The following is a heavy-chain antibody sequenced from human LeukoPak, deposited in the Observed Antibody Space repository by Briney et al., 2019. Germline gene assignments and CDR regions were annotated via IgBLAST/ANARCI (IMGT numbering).Heavy chain of an antibody. D-gene: IGHD3-10*01. CDR2: INTNTGNP. J-gene: IGHJ5*02. CDR1: GYTFTSYA. CDR3: ARDREVLWFGELLFLASLGHKNWFDP. Sequence: ASVKVSFKASGYTFTSYAMNWVRQAPGQGLEWMGWINTNTGNPTYAQGFTGRFVFSLDTSVSTAYLQISSLKAEDTAVYYCARDREVLWFGELLFLASLGHKNWFDPWGQGTLVTVSS. V-gene: IGHV7-4-1*02.